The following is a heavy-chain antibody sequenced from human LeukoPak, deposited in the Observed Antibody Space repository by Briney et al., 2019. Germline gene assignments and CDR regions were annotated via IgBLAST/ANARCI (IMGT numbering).Heavy chain of an antibody. CDR1: GFTFSSHG. CDR2: ISPSADIT. CDR3: AKSIVNSGTYIPFDY. J-gene: IGHJ4*02. V-gene: IGHV3-23*01. Sequence: GGSLRLSCAASGFTFSSHGMNWVRQAPGKGLEWISGISPSADITYYADSVKGRFTISRDNSENTAYLHMSSLRAEDTAIYYCAKSIVNSGTYIPFDYWGQGTLVTVSS. D-gene: IGHD1-26*01.